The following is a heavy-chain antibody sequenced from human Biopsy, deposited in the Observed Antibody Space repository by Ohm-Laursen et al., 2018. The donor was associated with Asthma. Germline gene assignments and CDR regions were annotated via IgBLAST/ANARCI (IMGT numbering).Heavy chain of an antibody. CDR1: GGSLSSGPYY. Sequence: TLSLTCTVSGGSLSSGPYYWSWIRQPPGKGLELIAYLFHSGTTYYNPSLKSRVTISVDRSQRQFSLKVNSVTAADTAVYYCARMNTLIQAANYFSYAMDVWGQGTTVTVSS. V-gene: IGHV4-30-2*01. J-gene: IGHJ6*02. CDR2: LFHSGTT. D-gene: IGHD3-9*01. CDR3: ARMNTLIQAANYFSYAMDV.